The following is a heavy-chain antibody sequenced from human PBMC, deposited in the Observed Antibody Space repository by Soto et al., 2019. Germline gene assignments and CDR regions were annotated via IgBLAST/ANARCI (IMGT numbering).Heavy chain of an antibody. D-gene: IGHD3-16*01. Sequence: QVQLVQSGADMKKPGASVKVSYKASGYTFTHYDINWVRQATGQGLEWMGWMNPNTGNTGFAQKFQDRVTMTRNTSIGTGYIELSSLRSEDTARYFGARGGWGPPFDFWGQGTPVTVSS. J-gene: IGHJ4*02. CDR3: ARGGWGPPFDF. CDR2: MNPNTGNT. V-gene: IGHV1-8*01. CDR1: GYTFTHYD.